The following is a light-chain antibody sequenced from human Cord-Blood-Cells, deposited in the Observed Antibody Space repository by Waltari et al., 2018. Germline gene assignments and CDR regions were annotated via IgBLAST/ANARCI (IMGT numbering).Light chain of an antibody. V-gene: IGLV5-45*02. CDR2: YKSDSDK. CDR3: MIWHSSAWV. J-gene: IGLJ3*02. Sequence: QAVLTQPSSLSASPGASASLTCTLRSGINVGTYRIYWYQQKPGSPPQYLLRYKSDSDKQQGSGVPSRFSGSKDAWANAGILLISGLQSEDEADYYCMIWHSSAWVFGGGTKLTVL. CDR1: SGINVGTYR.